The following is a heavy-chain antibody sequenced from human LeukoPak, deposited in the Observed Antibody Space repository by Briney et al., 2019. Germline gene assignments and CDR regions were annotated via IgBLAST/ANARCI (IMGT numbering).Heavy chain of an antibody. Sequence: PGGSLRLSCAASGFTFSRYNMNWVRQAPGKGLEWVSSISTSSSYIYYADSVKGRFTISRDNARNSLYLQMNSLRAEDTAMYYCARDVVVVVASDSNFNYWGQGTLVTVSS. J-gene: IGHJ4*02. CDR2: ISTSSSYI. V-gene: IGHV3-21*01. CDR3: ARDVVVVVASDSNFNY. CDR1: GFTFSRYN. D-gene: IGHD2-15*01.